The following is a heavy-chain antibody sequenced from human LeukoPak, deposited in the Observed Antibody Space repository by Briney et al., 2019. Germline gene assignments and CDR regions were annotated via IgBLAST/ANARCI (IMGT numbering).Heavy chain of an antibody. Sequence: PGGSLRLSCAASGFTFSSYWMSWVRQAPGKGLEWVANIKEGGSEKYYVDSVKGRFTISRDNAKNSLYLQMNSLRAEDTAVYYCARENYDTSGFFLSPEYFQHWGQGTLVTVSS. J-gene: IGHJ1*01. CDR1: GFTFSSYW. V-gene: IGHV3-7*01. CDR3: ARENYDTSGFFLSPEYFQH. D-gene: IGHD3-22*01. CDR2: IKEGGSEK.